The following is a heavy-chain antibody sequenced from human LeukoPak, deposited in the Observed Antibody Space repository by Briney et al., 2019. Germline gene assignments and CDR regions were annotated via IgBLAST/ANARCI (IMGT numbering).Heavy chain of an antibody. J-gene: IGHJ3*01. CDR2: IYYSGST. CDR3: ARLGSVVVAIADAFDV. D-gene: IGHD2-15*01. Sequence: SETLSLTCTVSGGSISSSSYYWGWIRQPPGKGLEWIGSIYYSGSTYFNPSLKSRVTMSVDTSKNQFSLRLSSVTATDTAVYYCARLGSVVVAIADAFDVWGQGTMVTVSS. CDR1: GGSISSSSYY. V-gene: IGHV4-39*07.